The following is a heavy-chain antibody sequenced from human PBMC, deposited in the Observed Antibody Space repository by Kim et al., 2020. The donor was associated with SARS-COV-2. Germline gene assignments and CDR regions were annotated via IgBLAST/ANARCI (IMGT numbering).Heavy chain of an antibody. Sequence: SVKVSCKASGGTFSSYAISWVRQAPGQGLEWMGGIIPIFGTANYAQKFQGRVTITADESTSTAYMELSSLRSEDTAVYYCARDHPPSMATITRYYYGMDVWGQVTTVTVSS. CDR3: ARDHPPSMATITRYYYGMDV. J-gene: IGHJ6*02. V-gene: IGHV1-69*13. D-gene: IGHD5-12*01. CDR2: IIPIFGTA. CDR1: GGTFSSYA.